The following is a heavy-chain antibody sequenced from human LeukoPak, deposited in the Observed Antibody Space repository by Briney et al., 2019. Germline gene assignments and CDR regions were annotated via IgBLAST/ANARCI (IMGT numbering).Heavy chain of an antibody. CDR2: IIPIFGTA. Sequence: SGKVSCKASGGTFSSYAVSWVRQAPGQGLEWMGGIIPIFGTANYAQKFQGRVTITTDESTSTAYMELSSLRSEDTAVYYCARVTPTYGSYYYYMDVWGKGTTVTVSS. CDR3: ARVTPTYGSYYYYMDV. V-gene: IGHV1-69*05. CDR1: GGTFSSYA. D-gene: IGHD2/OR15-2a*01. J-gene: IGHJ6*03.